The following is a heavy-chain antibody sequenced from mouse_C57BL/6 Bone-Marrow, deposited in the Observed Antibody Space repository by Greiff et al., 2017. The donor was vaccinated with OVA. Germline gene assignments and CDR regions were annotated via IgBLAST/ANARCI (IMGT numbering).Heavy chain of an antibody. Sequence: QVHVKQSGAELVRPGASVTLSCKASGYTFTDYEMHWVKQTPVHGLEWIGAIDPETGGTAYNQKFKGKAILTADKSSSTAYMELRSLTSEDSAVYYCTRWGFDYYGSRGYFDVWGTGTTVTVSS. CDR3: TRWGFDYYGSRGYFDV. CDR2: IDPETGGT. V-gene: IGHV1-15*01. D-gene: IGHD1-1*01. J-gene: IGHJ1*03. CDR1: GYTFTDYE.